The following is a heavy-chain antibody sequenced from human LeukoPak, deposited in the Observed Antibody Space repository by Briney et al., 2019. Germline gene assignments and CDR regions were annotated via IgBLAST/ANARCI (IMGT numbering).Heavy chain of an antibody. CDR3: ARDKQAAFDY. Sequence: PGGSLRHSCAASEFTFSSYSMNWVRQAPGKGLEWVSSISSSSSYIYYADSVKGRFTISRDNAKNSLYLQMNSLRAEDTAVYYCARDKQAAFDYWGQGTLVTVSS. CDR1: EFTFSSYS. CDR2: ISSSSSYI. V-gene: IGHV3-21*01. D-gene: IGHD2-15*01. J-gene: IGHJ4*02.